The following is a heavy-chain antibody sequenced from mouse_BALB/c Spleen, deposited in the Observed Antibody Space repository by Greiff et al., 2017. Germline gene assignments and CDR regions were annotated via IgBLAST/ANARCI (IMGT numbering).Heavy chain of an antibody. D-gene: IGHD2-1*01. V-gene: IGHV14-4*02. CDR3: NVGDYGNYVDY. J-gene: IGHJ2*01. CDR1: GFNIKDYY. Sequence: EVKVEESGAELVRSGASVKLSCTASGFNIKDYYMHWVKQRPEQGLEWIGWIDPENGDTEYAPKFQGKATMTADTSSNTAYLQLSSLTSEDTAVYYCNVGDYGNYVDYWGQGTTLTVSS. CDR2: IDPENGDT.